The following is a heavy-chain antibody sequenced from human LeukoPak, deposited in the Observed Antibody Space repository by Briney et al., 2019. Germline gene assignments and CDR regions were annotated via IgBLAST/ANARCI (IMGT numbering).Heavy chain of an antibody. V-gene: IGHV3-7*05. CDR1: GFTFSSYW. CDR2: IKQDGSEK. Sequence: GGSLRLSCAASGFTFSSYWMSWVRQAPGKGLEWVANIKQDGSEKYYVDSLKGRFTISRDNAKNSLYLQMNSLRAEDTAVYYCARYRAVVVVPAAIGYWGQGTLVTVSS. D-gene: IGHD2-2*01. CDR3: ARYRAVVVVPAAIGY. J-gene: IGHJ4*02.